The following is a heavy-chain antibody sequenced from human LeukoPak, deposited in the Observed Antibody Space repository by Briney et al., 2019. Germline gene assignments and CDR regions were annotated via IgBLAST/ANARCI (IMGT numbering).Heavy chain of an antibody. V-gene: IGHV4-30-4*08. J-gene: IGHJ4*02. Sequence: SQTLSLTCSVSGDSISTGDYYWSWIRQPPGKGLEWIGYIYYSGSTYYNPSLKSRVTISIDTSKNQFSLKLSSVTAADTAVYYCARGRGDTYCGGDCYFSPFDYWGQGTLVTVSS. D-gene: IGHD2-21*02. CDR2: IYYSGST. CDR3: ARGRGDTYCGGDCYFSPFDY. CDR1: GDSISTGDYY.